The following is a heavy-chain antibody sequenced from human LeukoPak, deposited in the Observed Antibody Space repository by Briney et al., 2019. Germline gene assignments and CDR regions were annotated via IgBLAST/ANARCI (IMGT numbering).Heavy chain of an antibody. V-gene: IGHV4-59*01. CDR2: IYYSGST. CDR1: GDSINSYY. CDR3: ARQFWSGYYTDYYYYMDV. Sequence: PSETLSLTCSVSGDSINSYYWSWFRQPAGKGLEWIGYIYYSGSTNYNPSLKSRVTISVDTSKNQFSLKLSSVTAADTAVYYCARQFWSGYYTDYYYYMDVWGKGTTVTVSS. D-gene: IGHD3-3*01. J-gene: IGHJ6*03.